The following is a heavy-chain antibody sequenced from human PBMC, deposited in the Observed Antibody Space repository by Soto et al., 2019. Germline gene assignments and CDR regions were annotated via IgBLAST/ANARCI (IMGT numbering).Heavy chain of an antibody. J-gene: IGHJ4*02. Sequence: GGSLRLSCAASGFAFSSYVMNWVRQAPGKGLEWVATIRNSGGSTDYADSADSVKGRFTISRDNSKSTLYLQMNSLRAEDTAVYYCAKSSSGYSGLFDYWGQGTLVTVSS. V-gene: IGHV3-23*01. CDR1: GFAFSSYV. D-gene: IGHD3-22*01. CDR2: IRNSGGST. CDR3: AKSSSGYSGLFDY.